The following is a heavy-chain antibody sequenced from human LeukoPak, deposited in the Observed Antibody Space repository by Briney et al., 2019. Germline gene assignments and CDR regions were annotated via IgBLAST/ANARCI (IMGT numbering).Heavy chain of an antibody. J-gene: IGHJ6*02. CDR2: IYYSGST. D-gene: IGHD4-17*01. CDR1: GGSISSYY. Sequence: SETLCLTCTVSGGSISSYYRSGIRQPPGKGLEWIGYIYYSGSTNYNPSIKTRVTISVDTSKNQFSLKLSYVTAADTAVYYCARRGIPNAMTTVTNYGMDVWGQGTTVTVSS. CDR3: ARRGIPNAMTTVTNYGMDV. V-gene: IGHV4-59*01.